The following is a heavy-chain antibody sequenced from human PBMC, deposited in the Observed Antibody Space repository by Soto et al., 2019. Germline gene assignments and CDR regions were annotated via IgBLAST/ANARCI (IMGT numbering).Heavy chain of an antibody. CDR3: ARDGKVDIDRGGYYYYDMDV. D-gene: IGHD5-12*01. V-gene: IGHV4-61*01. J-gene: IGHJ6*02. Sequence: QVQLQESGPGLVRPSETLSLTCTVSGGSVGTGINYWTWILQPPGEGLEWIGNIFTSGSANYDPSLRTRVTISVDTSKNQFSLKMTSVTAADTAVYYCARDGKVDIDRGGYYYYDMDVWGQGTTVTVSS. CDR2: IFTSGSA. CDR1: GGSVGTGINY.